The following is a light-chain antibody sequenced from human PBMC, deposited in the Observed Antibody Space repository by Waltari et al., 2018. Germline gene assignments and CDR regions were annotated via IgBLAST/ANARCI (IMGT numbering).Light chain of an antibody. CDR2: GNE. Sequence: QSVLTQPPSASGTPGQRVTISCSGSNSNIGANFVYWYRQFPGTSPKLLIYGNEKRPSGGPDRFSGSKSGSSASLVIRGLRSEDEADYYCAAWDDTLSGHSVFGTGTKVTVL. CDR3: AAWDDTLSGHSV. J-gene: IGLJ1*01. CDR1: NSNIGANF. V-gene: IGLV1-47*01.